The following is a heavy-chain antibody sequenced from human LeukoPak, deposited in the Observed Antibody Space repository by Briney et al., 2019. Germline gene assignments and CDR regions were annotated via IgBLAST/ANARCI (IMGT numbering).Heavy chain of an antibody. D-gene: IGHD5-18*01. J-gene: IGHJ4*02. V-gene: IGHV3-7*01. CDR1: GFTFSSYR. Sequence: GGSLRLSCSASGFTFSSYRMSWVRQAPGKGLEWVANIKQDGSEKYYVASVKGRFTISRDNAKNSLYLQMNSLRAEDTAVYYCARGRTAMPYFDYWGQGTLVTVSS. CDR2: IKQDGSEK. CDR3: ARGRTAMPYFDY.